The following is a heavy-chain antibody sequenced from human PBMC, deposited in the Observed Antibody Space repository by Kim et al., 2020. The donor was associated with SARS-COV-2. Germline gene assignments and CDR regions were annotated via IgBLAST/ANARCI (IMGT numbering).Heavy chain of an antibody. J-gene: IGHJ4*02. CDR3: ARWNDPFDY. D-gene: IGHD1-1*01. Sequence: SETLSLTCAVYGGSFSGYYWSWIRQPPGKGLEWIGEINHSGSTNYNPSLKSRVTISVDTSKNQFSLKLSSVTAADTAVYYCARWNDPFDYWGQGTLVTVSS. CDR1: GGSFSGYY. V-gene: IGHV4-34*01. CDR2: INHSGST.